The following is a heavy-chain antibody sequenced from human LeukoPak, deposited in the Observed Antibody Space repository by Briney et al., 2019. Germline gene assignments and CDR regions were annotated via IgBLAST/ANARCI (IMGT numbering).Heavy chain of an antibody. D-gene: IGHD3-16*01. J-gene: IGHJ6*03. CDR2: ISGSGGST. V-gene: IGHV3-23*01. CDR1: GFTFSNYA. CDR3: AKGWDLLGDYYYYMDV. Sequence: LAGGSLRLSCAASGFTFSNYAMSWVRQAPGKGLEWVSVISGSGGSTYYGDSVKGRFTISRDNSKNTLYLQMNSLRAEDTAVYYCAKGWDLLGDYYYYMDVWGKGTTITVSS.